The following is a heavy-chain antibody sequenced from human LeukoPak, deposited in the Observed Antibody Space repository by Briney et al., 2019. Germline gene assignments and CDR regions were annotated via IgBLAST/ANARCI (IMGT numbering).Heavy chain of an antibody. V-gene: IGHV4-38-2*01. D-gene: IGHD6-6*01. J-gene: IGHJ4*02. Sequence: PSETLSLTGAGSGYSISSGYYWGWIRQPPGKGLEWIGSIYDSGSTYYNPSLKSRVPISVDTYKNQFSLKLSPVTAADTAVYYCARREYSSSRDYWGQGTLVTVSS. CDR1: GYSISSGYY. CDR2: IYDSGST. CDR3: ARREYSSSRDY.